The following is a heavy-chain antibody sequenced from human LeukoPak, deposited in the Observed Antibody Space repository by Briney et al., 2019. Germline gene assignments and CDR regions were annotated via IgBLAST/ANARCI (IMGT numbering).Heavy chain of an antibody. J-gene: IGHJ6*02. CDR1: GFSFSDYT. Sequence: GGSLRLSCAASGFSFSDYTMNWVRQTPRRGLEWLAYITGNSNIIYYGDSAKGRFTVSRDNAKNSLYLQMNSLRAEDTAVYYCARDSRGPPGLMGAPSYYYGMDVWGQGTTVTVSS. CDR2: ITGNSNII. V-gene: IGHV3-48*04. CDR3: ARDSRGPPGLMGAPSYYYGMDV. D-gene: IGHD1-26*01.